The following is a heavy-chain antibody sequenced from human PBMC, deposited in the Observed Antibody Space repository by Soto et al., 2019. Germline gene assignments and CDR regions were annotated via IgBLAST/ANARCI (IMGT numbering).Heavy chain of an antibody. Sequence: EVQLVESGGGLVKPGESLRLSCAVSGLTFTNAWMTWVRQAPGKGLEWVGHIKSKPDGGTRDYGAPVKGRFIISRDDSKNTLYLDLNSLKTEDTAVYYCAKDLPFTSGGPLAYWGQGAQFIVSS. J-gene: IGHJ4*02. CDR1: GLTFTNAW. D-gene: IGHD3-16*01. CDR3: AKDLPFTSGGPLAY. V-gene: IGHV3-15*01. CDR2: IKSKPDGGTR.